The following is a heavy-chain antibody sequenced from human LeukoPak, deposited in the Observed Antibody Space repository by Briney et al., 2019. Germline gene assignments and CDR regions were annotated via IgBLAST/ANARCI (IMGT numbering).Heavy chain of an antibody. V-gene: IGHV1-2*02. D-gene: IGHD6-13*01. CDR1: GYTFTDYF. Sequence: ASVKVSCKASGYTFTDYFMNWMRQAPGQGLEWMGWINPNSGGTNYAQKFQGRVTMTRDTSISTAYMELSRLRSDDTAVYYCARAWKQQLVEIDYWVQGTLVTVSS. J-gene: IGHJ4*02. CDR3: ARAWKQQLVEIDY. CDR2: INPNSGGT.